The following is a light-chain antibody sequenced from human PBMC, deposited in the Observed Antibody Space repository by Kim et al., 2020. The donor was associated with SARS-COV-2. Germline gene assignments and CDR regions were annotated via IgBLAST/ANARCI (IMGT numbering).Light chain of an antibody. J-gene: IGKJ1*01. V-gene: IGKV1-6*01. CDR3: LHDYDYPRT. CDR2: AAS. CDR1: QDIRNE. Sequence: IQMTQSPSSLSASVGDRVTITCRASQDIRNELAWYQQKSGKAPELLIYAASSFQSGVPSRFRGFGSGTDFTLTISSLQPEDFATYYCLHDYDYPRTFGQGTKVDI.